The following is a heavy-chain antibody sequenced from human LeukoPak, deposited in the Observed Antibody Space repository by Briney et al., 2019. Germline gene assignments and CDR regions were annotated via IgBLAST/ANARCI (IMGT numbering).Heavy chain of an antibody. CDR2: VKGDGRTT. CDR3: ATGHSYGYDY. J-gene: IGHJ4*02. Sequence: GGSLRLSCAASGLTFSDFWMHWVRQPPGKGLVWVALVKGDGRTTIYADSVKGRFTISRDNAKTTLYLQMNSLRADDSGVYYCATGHSYGYDYWGQGVLVTVSS. V-gene: IGHV3-74*01. CDR1: GLTFSDFW. D-gene: IGHD5-18*01.